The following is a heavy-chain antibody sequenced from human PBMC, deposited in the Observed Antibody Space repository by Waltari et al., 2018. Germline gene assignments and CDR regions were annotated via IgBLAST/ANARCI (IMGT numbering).Heavy chain of an antibody. CDR2: MNPNSGTT. CDR3: ARKAPAGSYYFDD. D-gene: IGHD3-10*01. V-gene: IGHV1-8*01. Sequence: QVQLVQSGAEVKKPGASVKVSCKASGYTFTSYDINWVRQATGQGLEWMGWMNPNSGTTGYAQKFQGRVTMTRNTSRSTAYMELRSLRSEDTAVYYWARKAPAGSYYFDDWGQGTLVTVSS. J-gene: IGHJ4*02. CDR1: GYTFTSYD.